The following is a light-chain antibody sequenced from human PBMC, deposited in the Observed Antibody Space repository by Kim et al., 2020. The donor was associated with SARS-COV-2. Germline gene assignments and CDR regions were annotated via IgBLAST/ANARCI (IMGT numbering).Light chain of an antibody. J-gene: IGLJ3*02. CDR1: SSDVGGYNY. V-gene: IGLV2-14*04. CDR2: DVS. Sequence: GQSFTTSCTGTSSDVGGYNYVSWYKQHPGKAPKLMIYDVSKRPSGVSNRFSGSKSGNTASLTISGLQAEDEADYYCSSYTSSSTLVFGGGTQLTVL. CDR3: SSYTSSSTLV.